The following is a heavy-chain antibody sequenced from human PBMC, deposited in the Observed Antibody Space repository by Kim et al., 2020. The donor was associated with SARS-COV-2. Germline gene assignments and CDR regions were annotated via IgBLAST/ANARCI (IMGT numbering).Heavy chain of an antibody. CDR3: AISHYQYYGVGV. Sequence: GGSLRLSCAASGFSFSTYNMYWVRQAPGKGLERVAVISFDGNRQYYADSVRDRFTTSKDNSINMLYLQMSSLRTEDTGVYYCAISHYQYYGVGVSGQGAAVTVSS. V-gene: IGHV3-30*03. J-gene: IGHJ6*02. CDR1: GFSFSTYN. CDR2: ISFDGNRQ.